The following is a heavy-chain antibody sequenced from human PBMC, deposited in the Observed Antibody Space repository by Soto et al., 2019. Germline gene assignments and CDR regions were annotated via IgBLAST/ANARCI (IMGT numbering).Heavy chain of an antibody. CDR1: GFTCEDYA. CDR3: AKETYYYYFDSSGYHGMDV. J-gene: IGHJ6*02. D-gene: IGHD3-22*01. V-gene: IGHV3-9*01. CDR2: ISWNSASI. Sequence: PGGSLRLSCAASGFTCEDYAMHWVRQPPGKGLEWVSGISWNSASIGHADSVKGRFTISRDNAKNSLYLQMNSLRAEDTALYYCAKETYYYYFDSSGYHGMDVWGQGTTVTVSS.